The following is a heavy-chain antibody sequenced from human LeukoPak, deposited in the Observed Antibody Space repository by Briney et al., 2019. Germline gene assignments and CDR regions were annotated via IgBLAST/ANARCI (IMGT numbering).Heavy chain of an antibody. V-gene: IGHV4-59*01. J-gene: IGHJ4*02. CDR3: ARYSLTHDYGGYNYFDY. CDR1: GGSISSYY. D-gene: IGHD4-17*01. CDR2: IYYSGST. Sequence: SETLSLTCTVFGGSISSYYWSWIRQPPGKGLEWIGYIYYSGSTNYNPSLKSRVTISVDTSKNQFSLKLSSVTAADTAVYYCARYSLTHDYGGYNYFDYWGQGTLVTVSS.